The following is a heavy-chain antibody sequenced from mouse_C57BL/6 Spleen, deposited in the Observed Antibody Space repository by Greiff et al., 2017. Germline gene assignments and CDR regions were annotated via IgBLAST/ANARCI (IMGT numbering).Heavy chain of an antibody. J-gene: IGHJ2*01. V-gene: IGHV5-6*01. CDR1: GFTFSSYG. D-gene: IGHD2-5*01. CDR2: ISSGGSYT. Sequence: EVKLQESGGDLVKPGGSLKLSCAASGFTFSSYGMSWVRQTPDKRLEWVANISSGGSYTYYPDSVKGRVTISRDNAKNTLYLQMSSLKSEDTAMYYCASGPYYSNYFDYWGQGTTLTVSS. CDR3: ASGPYYSNYFDY.